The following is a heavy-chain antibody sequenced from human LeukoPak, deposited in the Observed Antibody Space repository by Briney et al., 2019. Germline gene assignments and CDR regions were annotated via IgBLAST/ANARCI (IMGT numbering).Heavy chain of an antibody. V-gene: IGHV3-30*04. CDR1: GFTFSSYA. J-gene: IGHJ4*02. D-gene: IGHD4-11*01. CDR3: ARDLPDKMTRAVEY. Sequence: GGSLRLPCAVSGFTFSSYAMHWVRQAPGKGLEWVAVISFDGSNKYYADSVKGRFTISRDNSKNTLYVQMNSLRAEDTAVYYCARDLPDKMTRAVEYWGQGTLVIVSS. CDR2: ISFDGSNK.